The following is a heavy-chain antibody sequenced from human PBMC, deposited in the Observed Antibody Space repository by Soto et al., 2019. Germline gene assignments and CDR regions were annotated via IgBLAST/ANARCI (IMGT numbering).Heavy chain of an antibody. J-gene: IGHJ6*02. CDR2: INPSGGST. V-gene: IGHV1-46*03. D-gene: IGHD1-26*01. Sequence: GASVKVSCKASGYTFTSYYMHWVRQAPGQGLEWMGIINPSGGSTSYAQKFQGRVTMTRDTSTSTVYMELSSLRSEDTAVYYCSRDIPINIKVVPKWGRYGMDVWGQGTTVTVSS. CDR3: SRDIPINIKVVPKWGRYGMDV. CDR1: GYTFTSYY.